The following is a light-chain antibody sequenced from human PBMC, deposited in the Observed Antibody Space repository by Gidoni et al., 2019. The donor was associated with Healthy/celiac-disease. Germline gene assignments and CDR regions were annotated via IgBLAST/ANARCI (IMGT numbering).Light chain of an antibody. Sequence: SYDLTQPPSVSVSPGQTARITCSGDALPKKYAYWYQQKSGQAPVLVIYEDSKRPSGIPERFSGSSSGTMATLTISGAQVEDEADYYCYSTDSSGNHGGVFGGGTKLTVL. V-gene: IGLV3-10*01. CDR3: YSTDSSGNHGGV. J-gene: IGLJ3*02. CDR1: ALPKKY. CDR2: EDS.